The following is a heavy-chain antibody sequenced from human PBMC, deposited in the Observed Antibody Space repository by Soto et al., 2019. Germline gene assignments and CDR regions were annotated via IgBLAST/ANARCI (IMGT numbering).Heavy chain of an antibody. V-gene: IGHV3-23*01. CDR1: GFTFSSYA. CDR2: ISGSGGST. J-gene: IGHJ4*02. Sequence: GGSLRLSCAASGFTFSSYAMSWVRQAPGKGLEWVSAISGSGGSTYYADSVKGRFTISRDNSKNTLYLQMNSLRAEDRAVYYCAKDQGGLPYYFDYWGQGTLVTVSS. CDR3: AKDQGGLPYYFDY. D-gene: IGHD1-26*01.